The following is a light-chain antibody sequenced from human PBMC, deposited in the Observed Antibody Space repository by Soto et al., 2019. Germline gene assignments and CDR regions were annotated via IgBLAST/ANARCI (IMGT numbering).Light chain of an antibody. CDR2: LGS. Sequence: DIVMTQSPLSLSVSPGEPASISCWSSQSLLHTNGNNYLDWYLQKAGQSPQLLIYLGSNRASGVHDRFSGSGSGTDGKLKIRRVEAEDGGVDYGMQALQTPITVGQGTRLEIK. J-gene: IGKJ5*01. CDR3: MQALQTPIT. V-gene: IGKV2-28*01. CDR1: QSLLHTNGNNY.